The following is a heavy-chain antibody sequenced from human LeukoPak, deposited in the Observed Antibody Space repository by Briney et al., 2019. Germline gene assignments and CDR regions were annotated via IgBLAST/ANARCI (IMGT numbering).Heavy chain of an antibody. CDR3: ARDRSSSWSFDY. D-gene: IGHD6-13*01. V-gene: IGHV4-59*01. CDR1: GGSISSYY. Sequence: PSETLSLTCTVSGGSISSYYWSWIRQPPGKGLEWIGYIYYSGSTNYNPSLKGRVTISVDTSKNQFSLKLSSVTAADTAVYYCARDRSSSWSFDYWGQGTLVTVSS. J-gene: IGHJ4*02. CDR2: IYYSGST.